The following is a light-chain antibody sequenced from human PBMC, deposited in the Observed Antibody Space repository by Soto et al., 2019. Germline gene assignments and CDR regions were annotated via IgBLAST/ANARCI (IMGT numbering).Light chain of an antibody. J-gene: IGLJ1*01. CDR3: SSYTTSSTLV. Sequence: QSVLTQPPSVSAAPGQRVSISCSGGSSNIGKNSVSWYQQLPATAPKLLIFDDNQRPSGIPDRFSGSKSGTSATLDITGLQAEDEADYYCSSYTTSSTLVFGTGTKVTVL. CDR2: DDN. V-gene: IGLV1-51*01. CDR1: SSNIGKNS.